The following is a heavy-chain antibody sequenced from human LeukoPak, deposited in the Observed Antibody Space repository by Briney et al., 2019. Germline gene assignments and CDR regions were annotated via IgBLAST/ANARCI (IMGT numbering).Heavy chain of an antibody. CDR2: IYYSGST. CDR3: ARARFKDSSSWQYYFDY. CDR1: GGSFSSYY. Sequence: SETLSLTCAVYGGSFSSYYWGWIRQPPGKGLEWIGSIYYSGSTYYNPSLKSRVTISVDTSKNQFSLKLSSVTAADTAVYYCARARFKDSSSWQYYFDYWGQGTLVTVSS. J-gene: IGHJ4*02. D-gene: IGHD6-13*01. V-gene: IGHV4-39*07.